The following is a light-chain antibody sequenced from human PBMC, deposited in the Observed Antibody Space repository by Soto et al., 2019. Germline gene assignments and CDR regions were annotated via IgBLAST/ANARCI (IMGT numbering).Light chain of an antibody. CDR1: QTISSW. V-gene: IGKV1-5*03. CDR2: KAS. J-gene: IGKJ1*01. Sequence: DIQMTQSPSTLSGSVGDRVTITCRASQTISSWLAWYQQKPGKAPKLLIYKASTLKSGVPSRFSGSGSGTAFTLTISNLPPDDFATYSGQHYNSYSEAFGQGTKVERK. CDR3: QHYNSYSEA.